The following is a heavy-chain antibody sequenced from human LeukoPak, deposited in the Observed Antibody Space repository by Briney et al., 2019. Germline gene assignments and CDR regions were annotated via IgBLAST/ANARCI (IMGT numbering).Heavy chain of an antibody. D-gene: IGHD3-16*02. J-gene: IGHJ4*02. V-gene: IGHV3-30*18. Sequence: GRSLRLSCAASGLTFSSYGMHWVRQAPGKGLEWVAVISYDGSNKYYADSVKGRFTISRDNSKNTLYLQMNSLRAEDTAVYYCAKDSVVLLSLGELSLNGAYFDYWGQGTLVTVSS. CDR3: AKDSVVLLSLGELSLNGAYFDY. CDR1: GLTFSSYG. CDR2: ISYDGSNK.